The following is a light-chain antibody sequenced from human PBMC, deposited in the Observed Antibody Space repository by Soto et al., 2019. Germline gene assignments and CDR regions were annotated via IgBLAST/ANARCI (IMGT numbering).Light chain of an antibody. J-gene: IGLJ1*01. CDR1: SSDVGGYSY. Sequence: QSVLTQPPSASGSPGQSVTISCTGTSSDVGGYSYVSWYQQHPGTAPKLMIYEVSKRPSGVPDRFSGSKSGNTASLTVSGLQAEDEADYYCCSFAGSNNDVFGTGTKVTVL. CDR2: EVS. V-gene: IGLV2-8*01. CDR3: CSFAGSNNDV.